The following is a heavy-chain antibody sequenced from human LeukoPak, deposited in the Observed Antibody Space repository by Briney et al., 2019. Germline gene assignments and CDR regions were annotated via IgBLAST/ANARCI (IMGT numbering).Heavy chain of an antibody. Sequence: GGSLRLSCAASGFTFSSYAMSWVRQAPGKGLEWVSAISGSGGSTYYADSVKGRFTISRDNSKNTLYLQINSLRAEDTAVYYCAKGQYCSSTSCHAYYYYGMDVWGQGTTVTVSS. CDR2: ISGSGGST. CDR1: GFTFSSYA. D-gene: IGHD2-2*01. CDR3: AKGQYCSSTSCHAYYYYGMDV. V-gene: IGHV3-23*01. J-gene: IGHJ6*02.